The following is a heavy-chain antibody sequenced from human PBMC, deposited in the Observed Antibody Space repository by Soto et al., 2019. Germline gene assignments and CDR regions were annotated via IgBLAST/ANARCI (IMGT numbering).Heavy chain of an antibody. D-gene: IGHD6-19*01. CDR2: MSFDGSIK. J-gene: IGHJ3*02. Sequence: VPLVESGGGVVQPGRSLRLSCAASGFIFSSYGMNWVRQAPGKGLEWVAVMSFDGSIKYYADSVKGRFTISRVNSKNTLYLQMNSLRAEDTAVYYCATIAVPPAFDIWGQGTMVTVSS. CDR1: GFIFSSYG. V-gene: IGHV3-30*03. CDR3: ATIAVPPAFDI.